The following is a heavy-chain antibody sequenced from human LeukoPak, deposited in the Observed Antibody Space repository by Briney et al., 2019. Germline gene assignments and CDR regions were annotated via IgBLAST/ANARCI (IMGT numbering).Heavy chain of an antibody. Sequence: GGSLRLSCAASGFTFSSYSMNWVRQAPGKGLEWVSSISSSSSYIYYADSVKGRFTISRDNAKNSLYLQMNSLKTEDTAVYYCTTDRRYYYDSSGFDYWGQGTLVTVSS. CDR3: TTDRRYYYDSSGFDY. V-gene: IGHV3-21*03. CDR2: ISSSSSYI. D-gene: IGHD3-22*01. CDR1: GFTFSSYS. J-gene: IGHJ4*02.